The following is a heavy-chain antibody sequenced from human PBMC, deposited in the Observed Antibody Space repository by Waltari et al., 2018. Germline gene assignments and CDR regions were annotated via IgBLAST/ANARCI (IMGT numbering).Heavy chain of an antibody. D-gene: IGHD3-10*01. J-gene: IGHJ4*02. V-gene: IGHV4-34*01. CDR1: GGSFSGYY. CDR2: INHSGST. Sequence: QVQLQQWGAGLLKPSETLSLTCAVYGGSFSGYYWSWIRQPPGKGLEWIGEINHSGSTNYNPSLKSRVTISVDTSKNQFSLKLSSVTAADTAVYYCARGLAMVRGDWGQGTLVTVSS. CDR3: ARGLAMVRGD.